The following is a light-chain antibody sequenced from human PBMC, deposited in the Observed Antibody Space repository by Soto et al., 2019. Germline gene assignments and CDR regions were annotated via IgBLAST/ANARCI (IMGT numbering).Light chain of an antibody. V-gene: IGKV1-33*01. Sequence: DIQMTQSPSSLSASVGDRVTITCQASQDIKNYLNWYQQKSGKAPKLLIYDASDLETGVPSRFSGSGSGTDFTFTINSLQPDDIATYYCQQYYNLPLTFGGGTKVEIK. CDR1: QDIKNY. CDR2: DAS. J-gene: IGKJ4*01. CDR3: QQYYNLPLT.